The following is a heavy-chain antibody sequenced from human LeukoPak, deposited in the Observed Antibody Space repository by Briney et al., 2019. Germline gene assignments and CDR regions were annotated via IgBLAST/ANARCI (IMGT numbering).Heavy chain of an antibody. D-gene: IGHD3-22*01. CDR1: GFTFSSYA. Sequence: GGSLRLSCAASGFTFSSYAMHWVRQAPGKGLEWVAVIPYDGSNKYYADSVKGRFTISRDNSKNTLYLQMNSLRAEDTAVYYCARETFGVVVSAFDIWGQGTMVTVSS. J-gene: IGHJ3*02. CDR2: IPYDGSNK. CDR3: ARETFGVVVSAFDI. V-gene: IGHV3-30-3*01.